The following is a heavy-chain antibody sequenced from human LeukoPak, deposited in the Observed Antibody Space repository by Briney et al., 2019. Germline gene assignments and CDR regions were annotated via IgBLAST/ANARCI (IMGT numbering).Heavy chain of an antibody. V-gene: IGHV3-23*01. J-gene: IGHJ4*02. CDR3: AKAGWNVVVIDY. CDR2: ISGSGGST. Sequence: GGSLRLSCAASGFTFSSYAMSWVRQAPGKGLEWVSGISGSGGSTNYADSVKGRFTISRDNSKNTLYLQMNSLRAEDTVVYYCAKAGWNVVVIDYWGQGTLVTVSS. CDR1: GFTFSSYA. D-gene: IGHD3-22*01.